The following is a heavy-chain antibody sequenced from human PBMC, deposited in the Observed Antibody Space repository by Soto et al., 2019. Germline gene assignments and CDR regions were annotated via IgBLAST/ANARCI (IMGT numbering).Heavy chain of an antibody. D-gene: IGHD2-2*01. CDR2: IYYSGST. Sequence: SETLSLTCTVSGGSISSYYWSWIRQPPGKGLEWIGYIYYSGSTNYNPSLKSRVTISVDTSKNQFSLKLSSVTAADTAVYYCARGKPATRSVYYFDYWGQGTLVTVSS. CDR1: GGSISSYY. CDR3: ARGKPATRSVYYFDY. V-gene: IGHV4-59*01. J-gene: IGHJ4*02.